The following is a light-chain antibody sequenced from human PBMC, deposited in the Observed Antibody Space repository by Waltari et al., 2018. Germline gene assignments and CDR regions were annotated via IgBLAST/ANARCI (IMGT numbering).Light chain of an antibody. CDR3: LQYVTSPFT. CDR2: GAS. Sequence: EIVLTQSPGTLSLSPGDRATLSCRAGQRVSSSYLAWYKQKPGRAPRLLIYGASSRATGIPDRISDSRSGTDFTLTISRLEPEDFAVYYCLQYVTSPFTFGQGTKLEIK. CDR1: QRVSSSY. J-gene: IGKJ2*01. V-gene: IGKV3-20*01.